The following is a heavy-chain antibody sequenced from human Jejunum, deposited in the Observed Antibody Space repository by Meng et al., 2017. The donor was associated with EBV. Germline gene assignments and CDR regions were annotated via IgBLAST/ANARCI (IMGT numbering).Heavy chain of an antibody. V-gene: IGHV4-61*01. D-gene: IGHD2-15*01. CDR3: ARDPNPGYCSGGSCYD. J-gene: IGHJ4*02. CDR2: IYYIGNT. CDR1: GGSVSTASYY. Sequence: VQPRDPGQVLVTPSDTLSLTCTVSGGSVSTASYYWSWIRQPPGKGLEWIGNIYYIGNTNYNPSLKSRVTISVDTSKNQFSLRLSPVTAADTAMYYCARDPNPGYCSGGSCYDWGQGTLVTVSS.